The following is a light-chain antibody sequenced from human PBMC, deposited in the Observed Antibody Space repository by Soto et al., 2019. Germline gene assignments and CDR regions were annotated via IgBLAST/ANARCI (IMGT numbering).Light chain of an antibody. CDR1: SSDVGRYNY. CDR2: EVT. J-gene: IGLJ1*01. V-gene: IGLV2-8*01. CDR3: SSYVGSNNYV. Sequence: QSALTQPPSASGSPGQSVTISCIGASSDVGRYNYVSWYQQHPGKAPKLIIYEVTKRPSGVPDRFSGSKSGNTASLTVSGLQADDEADYFCSSYVGSNNYVFGTGTKVTV.